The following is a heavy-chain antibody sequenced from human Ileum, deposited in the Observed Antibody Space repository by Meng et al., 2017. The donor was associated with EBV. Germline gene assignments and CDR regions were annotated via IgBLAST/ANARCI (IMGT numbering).Heavy chain of an antibody. CDR3: ARDPSNTSGRYAYFDY. D-gene: IGHD6-19*01. CDR2: ISCYNGDT. J-gene: IGHJ4*02. Sequence: QLQLVQSGAEVKKPGASVRVSCMASGYTFTHHGISWIRQAPGQGLEWMGWISCYNGDTNYAQKLQGRVTMTTDTSTNTAYMDLRGLRSDDTAVYYCARDPSNTSGRYAYFDYWGQGTLVTVSS. V-gene: IGHV1-18*01. CDR1: GYTFTHHG.